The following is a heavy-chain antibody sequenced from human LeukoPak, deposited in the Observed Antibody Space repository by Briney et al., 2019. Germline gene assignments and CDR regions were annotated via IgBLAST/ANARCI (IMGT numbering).Heavy chain of an antibody. CDR1: GDSISSSSYY. V-gene: IGHV4-39*01. J-gene: IGHJ4*02. D-gene: IGHD4/OR15-4a*01. CDR3: ARQRWGDYGRVDY. CDR2: IYYSGAT. Sequence: SETLSLTCTVSGDSISSSSYYWGWIRQPPGKGLECIGSIYYSGATYYNPSLKSRVTISVDTSRNQFSLGLSSVTAADTAVYYCARQRWGDYGRVDYWGQGTLVTVSS.